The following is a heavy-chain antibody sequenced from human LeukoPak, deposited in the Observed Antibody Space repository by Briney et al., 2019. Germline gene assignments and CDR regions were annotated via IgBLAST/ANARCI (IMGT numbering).Heavy chain of an antibody. CDR2: TYYRSKWYN. V-gene: IGHV6-1*01. J-gene: IGHJ4*02. D-gene: IGHD2-2*01. CDR1: GDSVSTNSAA. Sequence: SQTLSLTCAISGDSVSTNSAAWNWIRQSPSRGLGWLGRTYYRSKWYNDYAVSVRSRITINPDTSKNHFSLQLNSVTPEDTAVYYCARGGIGYCTSSSCYFDSWGQGTLVTVSS. CDR3: ARGGIGYCTSSSCYFDS.